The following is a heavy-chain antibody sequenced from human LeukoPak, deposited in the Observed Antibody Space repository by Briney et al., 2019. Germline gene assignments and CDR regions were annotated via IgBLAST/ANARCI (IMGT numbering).Heavy chain of an antibody. CDR3: ARVALGMYGEYDY. J-gene: IGHJ4*02. CDR2: IRNKASSYTT. V-gene: IGHV3-72*01. D-gene: IGHD4/OR15-4a*01. Sequence: GGSLRLSCGASGFTFSDHYMDWVRQAPGKGLEWVGRIRNKASSYTTEYAASVKGRFTISRDDSKKSMFLQMNSLKTEDTAVYYCARVALGMYGEYDYWGQGTLVTVSS. CDR1: GFTFSDHY.